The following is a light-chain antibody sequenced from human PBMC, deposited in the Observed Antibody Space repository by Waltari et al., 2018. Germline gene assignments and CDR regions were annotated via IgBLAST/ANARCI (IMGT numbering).Light chain of an antibody. V-gene: IGLV1-44*01. Sequence: QSVLTQPPSASGSPGQRVTISCSGSSSNIGSNTVTWYQQLPGTAPKLLIYTKNHRPSGVPDRFSGSKSGTSASLAISGLQSEDEADYYCAAWDDSLNGNVVFGGGTKLTVL. CDR3: AAWDDSLNGNVV. CDR2: TKN. J-gene: IGLJ2*01. CDR1: SSNIGSNT.